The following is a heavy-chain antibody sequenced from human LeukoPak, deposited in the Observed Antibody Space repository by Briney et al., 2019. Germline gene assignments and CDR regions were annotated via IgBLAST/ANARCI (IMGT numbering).Heavy chain of an antibody. Sequence: PSETLSLTCAVSGGSISSSNWWSWVRQSPGKGLEWFGEIHHTGNTNYNPSLKSRATISIDKSKNQFSLELNSVTAADTAVYYCTRNGYYSLDSWGQGTLVTVSS. CDR3: TRNGYYSLDS. V-gene: IGHV4-4*02. CDR2: IHHTGNT. CDR1: GGSISSSNW. J-gene: IGHJ4*02. D-gene: IGHD3-22*01.